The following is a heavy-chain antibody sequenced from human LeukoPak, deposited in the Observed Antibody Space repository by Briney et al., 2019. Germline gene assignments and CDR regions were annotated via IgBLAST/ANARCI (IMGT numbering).Heavy chain of an antibody. V-gene: IGHV1-2*02. J-gene: IGHJ4*02. CDR3: ARYDSGYDYRGIDY. D-gene: IGHD5-12*01. CDR1: GYTFTGYY. CDR2: INPNSGGT. Sequence: ASVKVSCKASGYTFTGYYMHWVRQAPGQGLEWMGWINPNSGGTNYAQKFQGRVTMTRDTSISTAYMELSRLRSDGTAVYYCARYDSGYDYRGIDYWGQGTLVTVSS.